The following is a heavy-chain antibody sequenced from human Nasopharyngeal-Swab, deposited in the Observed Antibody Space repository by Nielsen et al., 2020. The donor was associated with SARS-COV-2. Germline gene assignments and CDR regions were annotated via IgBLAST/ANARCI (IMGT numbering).Heavy chain of an antibody. CDR2: ISSSSSYT. V-gene: IGHV3-11*06. Sequence: GESLKISCAASGFTFSSYAMSWIRQAPGKGLEWVSYISSSSSYTNYADSVKGRFTISRDNAKNSLYLQMNSLRAEDTAVYYCAREAMGIAVAGTSLGYMDVWGKGTTVTVSS. J-gene: IGHJ6*03. CDR1: GFTFSSYA. CDR3: AREAMGIAVAGTSLGYMDV. D-gene: IGHD6-19*01.